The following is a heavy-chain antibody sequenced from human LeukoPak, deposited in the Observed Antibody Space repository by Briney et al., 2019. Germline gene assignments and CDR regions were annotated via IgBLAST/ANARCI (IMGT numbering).Heavy chain of an antibody. CDR2: ISYDGSNK. CDR1: GFTFSSYA. Sequence: PGRSLRLSCAASGFTFSSYAMNWVRQAPGKGLEWVAAISYDGSNKYYADSVKGRFTISRDNSKNTLYLQMSSLRAEDTALYYCARGLYCSGGSCGGMDVGGLGTTVTVS. J-gene: IGHJ6*02. V-gene: IGHV3-30-3*01. CDR3: ARGLYCSGGSCGGMDV. D-gene: IGHD2-15*01.